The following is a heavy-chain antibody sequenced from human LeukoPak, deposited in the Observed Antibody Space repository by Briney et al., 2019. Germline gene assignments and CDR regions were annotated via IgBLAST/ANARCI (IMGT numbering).Heavy chain of an antibody. V-gene: IGHV3-74*01. CDR2: IGTDGSTT. Sequence: PGGSLRLSCAASGFTFSNYWMHWVRQFPGKGLVWVSRIGTDGSTTTYADYVKGRFTISRDNAKNTLYLQMNNLRAEDTAVYYCARDKYGGNSNAFDIWGQGTLVTVSS. CDR1: GFTFSNYW. J-gene: IGHJ3*02. CDR3: ARDKYGGNSNAFDI. D-gene: IGHD4-23*01.